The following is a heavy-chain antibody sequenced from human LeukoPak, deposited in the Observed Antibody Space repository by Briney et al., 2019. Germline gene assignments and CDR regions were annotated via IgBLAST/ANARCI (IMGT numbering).Heavy chain of an antibody. Sequence: PGASVKVSCKASGYTFTGYYMHWVRQAPGQGLEWMGWINPNSGGTNYAQKFQGRVTMTRDTSISTAYMELSRLRSDDTAVYYCAREPAGYYYDSSSRPFDIWGQGTMVTVSS. CDR3: AREPAGYYYDSSSRPFDI. V-gene: IGHV1-2*02. CDR2: INPNSGGT. D-gene: IGHD3-22*01. J-gene: IGHJ3*02. CDR1: GYTFTGYY.